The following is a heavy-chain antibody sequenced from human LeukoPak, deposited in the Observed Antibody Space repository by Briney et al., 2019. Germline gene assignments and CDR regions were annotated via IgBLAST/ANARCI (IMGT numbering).Heavy chain of an antibody. Sequence: GGSLRVSCAASGFTFRIYGMNWVRQAPGKGQEWVSNISGSGASTYYACSRKGQFTISRDNSKNTLYLQMNSLRAEDTAVYYCARGDDYGDANFDYWGQGTLVTVSS. J-gene: IGHJ4*02. CDR2: ISGSGAST. CDR1: GFTFRIYG. CDR3: ARGDDYGDANFDY. D-gene: IGHD4-17*01. V-gene: IGHV3-23*01.